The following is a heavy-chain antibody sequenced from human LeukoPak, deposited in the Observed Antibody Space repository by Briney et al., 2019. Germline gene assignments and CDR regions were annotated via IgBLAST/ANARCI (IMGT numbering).Heavy chain of an antibody. CDR2: INGGGSST. J-gene: IGHJ4*02. CDR1: GFTFKNYL. D-gene: IGHD2-15*01. CDR3: ARQLGYCDSGTCYFEY. V-gene: IGHV3-23*01. Sequence: PGGSLRLSCAASGFTFKNYLMTWVRQAPGKGLEWVSSINGGGSSTSYADSVKGRFTISRDNSKTTLFLQMNSLGAEDTADYYCARQLGYCDSGTCYFEYWGQGTLVTVSS.